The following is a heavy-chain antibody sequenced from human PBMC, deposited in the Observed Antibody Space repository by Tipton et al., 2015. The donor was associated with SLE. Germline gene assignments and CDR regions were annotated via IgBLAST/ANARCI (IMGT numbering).Heavy chain of an antibody. V-gene: IGHV4-39*07. CDR2: IYYTGSA. Sequence: TLSLTCTVSGGSISSSSYYWGWIRQPPGKGLEWIGNIYYTGSAYYNPSLKSRVTISVDTSKNQFSLKLNSVTAADTAVYYCARGVEYQDSWGQGALVTVSS. J-gene: IGHJ4*02. CDR1: GGSISSSSYY. CDR3: ARGVEYQDS. D-gene: IGHD2/OR15-2a*01.